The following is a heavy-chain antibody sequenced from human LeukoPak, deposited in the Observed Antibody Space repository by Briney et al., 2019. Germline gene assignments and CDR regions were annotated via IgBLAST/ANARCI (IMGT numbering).Heavy chain of an antibody. V-gene: IGHV3-23*01. CDR1: GFTFPNYA. CDR3: ARGYLASLVY. CDR2: IGDSGGST. J-gene: IGHJ4*02. Sequence: GGSLRLSCAASGFTFPNYAMTWVRQAPGKGLEWVSAIGDSGGSTFYADSVKGRFTISRDNSKNTLYLQMNSLRAEDTAMYYCARGYLASLVYWGQGTLVTVSS. D-gene: IGHD2-21*01.